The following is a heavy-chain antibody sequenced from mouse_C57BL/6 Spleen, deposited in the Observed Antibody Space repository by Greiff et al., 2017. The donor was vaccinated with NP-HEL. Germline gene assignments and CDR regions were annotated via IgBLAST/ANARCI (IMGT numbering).Heavy chain of an antibody. V-gene: IGHV1-55*01. J-gene: IGHJ1*03. D-gene: IGHD1-1*01. CDR1: GYTFTSYW. CDR3: ARETTVVDWDFDV. CDR2: IYPGSGST. Sequence: QVQLQQPGAELVKPGASVKMSCKASGYTFTSYWITWVKQRPGQGLEWIGDIYPGSGSTNYNEKFKSKATLTVDTSSSTAYMQLSSLTSEDSAVYYCARETTVVDWDFDVWGTGTTVTVAS.